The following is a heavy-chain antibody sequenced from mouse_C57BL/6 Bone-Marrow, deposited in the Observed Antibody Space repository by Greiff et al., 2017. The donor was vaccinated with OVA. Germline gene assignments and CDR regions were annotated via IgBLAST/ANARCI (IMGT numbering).Heavy chain of an antibody. CDR3: GRSGAYAMDY. J-gene: IGHJ4*01. CDR1: GYTFTDYY. D-gene: IGHD1-1*02. V-gene: IGHV1-26*01. CDR2: INPNNGGT. Sequence: EVQLQQSGPELVKPGASVKISCKASGYTFTDYYMNWVKQSHGQGLEWIGDINPNNGGTSYNQKFKGKATLTVDKSSSTAYMELRSLTAEDAAIYYGGRSGAYAMDYWGQGTSVTVSS.